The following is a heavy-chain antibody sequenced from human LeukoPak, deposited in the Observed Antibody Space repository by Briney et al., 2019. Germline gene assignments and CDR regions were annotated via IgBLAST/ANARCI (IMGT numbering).Heavy chain of an antibody. Sequence: GGSLRLSCVASGFTFNTYSMYWFRQAPGKGLEWISYISSSSATIYYADSVKGRLTISRDNAKNSLYLQMNSLRAEDTAVYYCARGRDLFDSWGQGTLVIVSS. CDR2: ISSSSATI. CDR1: GFTFNTYS. CDR3: ARGRDLFDS. V-gene: IGHV3-48*04. J-gene: IGHJ4*02.